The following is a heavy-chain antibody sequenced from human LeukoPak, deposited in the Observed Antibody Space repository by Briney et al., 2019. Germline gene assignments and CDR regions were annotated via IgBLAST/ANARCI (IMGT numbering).Heavy chain of an antibody. Sequence: GRSLRLSCAASGFTFSSYAMCWVRQAPGKGLEWVAVTSYDGSNKYYADSVKGRFTISRDNSKNTLYLQMNSLRVEDTAVYYCARGSPVDYWGQGTLVTVSS. J-gene: IGHJ4*02. V-gene: IGHV3-30-3*01. CDR2: TSYDGSNK. CDR3: ARGSPVDY. CDR1: GFTFSSYA.